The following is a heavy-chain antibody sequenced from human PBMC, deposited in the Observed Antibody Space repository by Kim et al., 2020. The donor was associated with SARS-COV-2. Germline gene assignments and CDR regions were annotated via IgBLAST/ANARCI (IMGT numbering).Heavy chain of an antibody. CDR3: ARALRYAYDFWSGYPFYFDY. D-gene: IGHD3-3*01. CDR2: INHSGST. CDR1: GGSFSGYY. Sequence: SETLSLTCAVYGGSFSGYYWSWIRQPPGKGLEWIGEINHSGSTNYNPSLKSRVTISVDTSKNQFSLKLSSVTAADTAVYYCARALRYAYDFWSGYPFYFDYWGQGTLVTVSS. V-gene: IGHV4-34*01. J-gene: IGHJ4*02.